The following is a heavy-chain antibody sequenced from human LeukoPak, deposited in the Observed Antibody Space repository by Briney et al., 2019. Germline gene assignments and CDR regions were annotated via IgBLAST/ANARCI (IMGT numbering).Heavy chain of an antibody. CDR2: ISGSGGST. V-gene: IGHV3-23*01. CDR3: AKLSCSSTSCLYNWFDP. J-gene: IGHJ5*02. Sequence: GGSLRLSCATSGFTFSYYWMSWVRQAPGKGLEWVSAISGSGGSTYYADSVKGRFTISRDNSKNTLYLQMNSLRAEDTAVYYCAKLSCSSTSCLYNWFDPWGQGTLVTVSS. CDR1: GFTFSYYW. D-gene: IGHD2-2*01.